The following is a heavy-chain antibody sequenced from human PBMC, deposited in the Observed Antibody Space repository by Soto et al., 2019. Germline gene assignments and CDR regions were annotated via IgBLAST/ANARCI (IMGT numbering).Heavy chain of an antibody. V-gene: IGHV1-8*01. CDR3: ARGGDSGYDFRV. Sequence: GASVKLSCKASGYTFTSYDINWVRQATGQGLEWMGWMNPNSGNTGYAQKFQGRVTMTRSTSISTAYMELSSLRSEDTAVYYCARGGDSGYDFRVWGQGTLVTVSS. CDR2: MNPNSGNT. J-gene: IGHJ4*02. D-gene: IGHD5-12*01. CDR1: GYTFTSYD.